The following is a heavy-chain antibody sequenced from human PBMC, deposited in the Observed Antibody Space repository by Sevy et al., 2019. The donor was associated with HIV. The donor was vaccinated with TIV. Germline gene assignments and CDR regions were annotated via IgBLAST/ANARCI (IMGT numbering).Heavy chain of an antibody. J-gene: IGHJ6*02. CDR2: ISAYNGNT. D-gene: IGHD6-6*01. Sequence: ASVKVSCKASGYTFTSYGISWVRQAPGQGLEWMGWISAYNGNTNYAQKLQGRVTMTTDTSTSTAYMELSSLRSEDTAVYYCARDLEQLFRKTRPDYYGMDVWGQGTTVTISS. CDR3: ARDLEQLFRKTRPDYYGMDV. V-gene: IGHV1-18*01. CDR1: GYTFTSYG.